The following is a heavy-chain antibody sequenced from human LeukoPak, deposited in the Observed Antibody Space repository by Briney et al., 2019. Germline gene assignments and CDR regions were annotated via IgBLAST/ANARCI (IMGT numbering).Heavy chain of an antibody. Sequence: PGGSLRLSCVASGFILENHAMSWIRQAPGKGLEWVASISYDGSNKHYADSVRGRFTVSRDNSKNTLYLQMSSLRAEDTAVYYCAKERGYSYGAFDYWGQGTLVTVSS. J-gene: IGHJ4*02. CDR2: ISYDGSNK. D-gene: IGHD5-18*01. CDR1: GFILENHA. V-gene: IGHV3-30*04. CDR3: AKERGYSYGAFDY.